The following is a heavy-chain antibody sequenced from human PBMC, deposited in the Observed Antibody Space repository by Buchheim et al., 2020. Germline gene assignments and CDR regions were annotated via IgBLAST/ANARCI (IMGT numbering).Heavy chain of an antibody. V-gene: IGHV3-23*01. CDR3: AKGQQWLVGYYFDY. CDR1: GFTLSNYA. CDR2: ISASGGSI. D-gene: IGHD6-19*01. J-gene: IGHJ4*02. Sequence: EVQLLESGGGLVQPGGSLRLSCAASGFTLSNYAMSWVRQAPGKGLEWVSVISASGGSISYVDSVKGRFTISRDSSKNKLYLQMNSLRAEDTAVYYCAKGQQWLVGYYFDYWGQGTL.